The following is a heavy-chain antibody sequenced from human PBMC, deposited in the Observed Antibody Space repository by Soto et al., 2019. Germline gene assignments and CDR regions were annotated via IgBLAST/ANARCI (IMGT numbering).Heavy chain of an antibody. V-gene: IGHV1-8*01. CDR2: INPNSGNI. CDR1: GNTFTSYD. J-gene: IGHJ4*02. Sequence: ASVKVSCKASGNTFTSYDINWVRQATGHGLEWMGWINPNSGNIGYAQKFQGRVTMTRDTAIRTAYMEVSRLRSDDTAVYYCARGRASRSYYLLDYWGQGTLGTVSS. D-gene: IGHD3-10*01. CDR3: ARGRASRSYYLLDY.